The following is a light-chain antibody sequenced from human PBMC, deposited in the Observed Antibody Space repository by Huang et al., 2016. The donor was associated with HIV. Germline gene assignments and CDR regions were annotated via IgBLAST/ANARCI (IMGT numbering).Light chain of an antibody. CDR2: DAS. CDR3: QQYNTYPRT. CDR1: QSISSW. J-gene: IGKJ1*01. V-gene: IGKV1-5*01. Sequence: DIQMTQSPSTLSASVGDRVTITCRASQSISSWLAWYQQKPGKAPNLLIYDASSLESGVPSRFSVSGSGTEFTLTISSLQPDDFATYYCQQYNTYPRTFGQGTKVEIK.